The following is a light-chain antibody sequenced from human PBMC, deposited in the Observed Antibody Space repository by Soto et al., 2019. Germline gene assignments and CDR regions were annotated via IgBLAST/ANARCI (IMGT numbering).Light chain of an antibody. CDR2: DNS. CDR3: GTWDSSLSAGV. CDR1: SSNIGNNY. Sequence: QSVLTKPPSVSAAPGQKVTISCSGSSSNIGNNYVSWYQQLPGTAPKLLIYDNSKRPSGIPDRFSGSKSGTSATLGITGLQTGDEADYYCGTWDSSLSAGVFGGGTQLTVL. J-gene: IGLJ2*01. V-gene: IGLV1-51*01.